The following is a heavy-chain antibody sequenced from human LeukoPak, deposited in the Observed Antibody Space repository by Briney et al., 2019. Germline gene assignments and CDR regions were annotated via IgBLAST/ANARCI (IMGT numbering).Heavy chain of an antibody. CDR1: GGSISSYY. CDR3: ARASWISTADAVC. CDR2: IYYSGST. J-gene: IGHJ4*02. D-gene: IGHD2-2*03. V-gene: IGHV4-59*01. Sequence: PSETLSLTCTVSGGSISSYYWTWIRQPPGKGLEYIGYIYYSGSTNYNPSLKSRVTISVDTSKNQFSLKLSSVTAADTAIYYCARASWISTADAVCWGQGTQVTVSS.